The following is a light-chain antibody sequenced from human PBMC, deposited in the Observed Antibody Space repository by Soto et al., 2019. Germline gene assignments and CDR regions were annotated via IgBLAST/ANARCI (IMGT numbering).Light chain of an antibody. J-gene: IGKJ5*01. V-gene: IGKV1-9*01. CDR2: AAS. CDR3: QQLHGYPIT. Sequence: ILLTQSPSSLSASVEDRVTITCRASQGIDTSLAWYQQKPGKAPKLLIYAASNFQSGVPSRFSGSGSGTHFTLTISSLQPEDFATYYCQQLHGYPITFGQGTRLEIK. CDR1: QGIDTS.